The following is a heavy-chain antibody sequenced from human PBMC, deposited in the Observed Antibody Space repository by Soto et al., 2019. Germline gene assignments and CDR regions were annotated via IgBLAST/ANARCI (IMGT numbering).Heavy chain of an antibody. V-gene: IGHV3-23*01. D-gene: IGHD3-22*01. Sequence: GGSLRLSCSPSGFTFRTYAMNWVRQAPGKGLEWVSSINNHGGAAYYAESVKGRFTVSRDNSKNILYLQMNSLRAEDTAIYYCAKSPSGYFYFDFWGQGALVTVSS. CDR1: GFTFRTYA. J-gene: IGHJ4*02. CDR3: AKSPSGYFYFDF. CDR2: INNHGGAA.